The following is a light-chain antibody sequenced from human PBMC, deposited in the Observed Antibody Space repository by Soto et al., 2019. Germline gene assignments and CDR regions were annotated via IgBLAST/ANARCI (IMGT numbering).Light chain of an antibody. J-gene: IGLJ3*02. CDR3: QSYDSSLSGV. CDR2: GNS. V-gene: IGLV1-40*01. CDR1: SSNIGAGYD. Sequence: QSVLTQPPSVSGAPGQRVTISCTGSSSNIGAGYDVHWYQQLPGTAPKLLIYGNSNRPSGVPDRFSGSKSGTSASLAIPGLQAEDEADYYCQSYDSSLSGVFGGGTKLTVL.